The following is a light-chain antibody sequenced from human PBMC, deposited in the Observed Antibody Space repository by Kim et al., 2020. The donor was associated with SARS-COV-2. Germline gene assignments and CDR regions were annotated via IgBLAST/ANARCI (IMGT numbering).Light chain of an antibody. J-gene: IGKJ1*01. V-gene: IGKV3-11*01. Sequence: PATLSLSPGERATLSCRASQSVSSYLAWYQQKPGQAPRLLIYDASNRATGIPARFSGSGSGTDFTLTISSLEPEDFAVYYCQQKTFGQGTKVDIK. CDR1: QSVSSY. CDR2: DAS. CDR3: QQKT.